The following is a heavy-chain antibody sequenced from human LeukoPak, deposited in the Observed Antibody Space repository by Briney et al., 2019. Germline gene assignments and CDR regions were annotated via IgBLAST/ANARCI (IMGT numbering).Heavy chain of an antibody. CDR2: MSSGGTYI. CDR3: ARDRPTGASRVFVVQ. J-gene: IGHJ4*02. CDR1: GFTFSNHA. Sequence: GGSLRLSCTASGFTFSNHAMTCVRQAPGKGLEWVSSMSSGGTYIYYADSVRGRFTISRDNAKNSLYLVMNSLRAEDTATYYCARDRPTGASRVFVVQWGQGTLVTVSS. D-gene: IGHD2-15*01. V-gene: IGHV3-21*01.